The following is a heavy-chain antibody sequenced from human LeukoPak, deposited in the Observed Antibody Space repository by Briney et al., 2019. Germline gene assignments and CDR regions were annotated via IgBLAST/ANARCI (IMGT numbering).Heavy chain of an antibody. D-gene: IGHD3-3*01. V-gene: IGHV4-30-2*02. CDR2: IYHSGST. Sequence: PSETLSLTCAVSGGSISSGGYSWSWIRQPPGKGLEWIGYIYHSGSTYYNPSLKSRVTISVDRSKNQFSLRLSSVTAADTAVYYCARGVTIFGVSIMNWFDPWGPGTRVTVSS. CDR3: ARGVTIFGVSIMNWFDP. J-gene: IGHJ5*02. CDR1: GGSISSGGYS.